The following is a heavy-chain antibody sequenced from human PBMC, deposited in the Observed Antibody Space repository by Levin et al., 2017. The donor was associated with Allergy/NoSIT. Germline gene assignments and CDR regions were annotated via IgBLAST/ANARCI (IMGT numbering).Heavy chain of an antibody. CDR3: ARSYTRPAPRPY. D-gene: IGHD6-13*01. Sequence: GESLKISCKASGYTFAGHYIHWVRQAPGQGLEWMGWINPDTGGTSYAEKFQGRVTMTRDTSISTAYMELSGLKSDDTAMYYCARSYTRPAPRPYWGLGTLVTVSS. CDR2: INPDTGGT. J-gene: IGHJ1*01. CDR1: GYTFAGHY. V-gene: IGHV1-2*02.